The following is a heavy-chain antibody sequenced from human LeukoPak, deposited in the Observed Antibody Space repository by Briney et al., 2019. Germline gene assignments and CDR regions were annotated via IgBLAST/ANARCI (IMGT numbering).Heavy chain of an antibody. CDR1: GFTFSSYS. Sequence: GGSLRLSCAASGFTFSSYSMNWVRQAPGKGLEWVSYISSSSSTIYYADSVKGRFTISRDNAKNSLYLQMNSLRAEDTAVYYCARDRSRDCSSTSCYLAADAFDIWGQGTMVTVSS. D-gene: IGHD2-2*01. J-gene: IGHJ3*02. V-gene: IGHV3-48*04. CDR2: ISSSSSTI. CDR3: ARDRSRDCSSTSCYLAADAFDI.